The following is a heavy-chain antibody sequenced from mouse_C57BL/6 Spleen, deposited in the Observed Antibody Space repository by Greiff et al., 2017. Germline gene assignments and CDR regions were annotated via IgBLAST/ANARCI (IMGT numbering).Heavy chain of an antibody. CDR2: ISSGGSYT. J-gene: IGHJ2*01. CDR3: ARHENYYGSSFSYFGD. D-gene: IGHD1-1*01. V-gene: IGHV5-6*01. Sequence: EVQVVESGGDLVKPGGSLKLSCAASGFTFSSYGMSWVRQTPDKRLEWVATISSGGSYTYYPDSVKGRFTISRDNAKNTLYLQMSSLKSEDTAMYYCARHENYYGSSFSYFGDWGQGTTLTVSS. CDR1: GFTFSSYG.